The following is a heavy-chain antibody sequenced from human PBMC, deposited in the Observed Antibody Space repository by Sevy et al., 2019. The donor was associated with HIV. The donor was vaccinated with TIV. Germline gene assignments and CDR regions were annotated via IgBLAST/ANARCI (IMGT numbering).Heavy chain of an antibody. CDR3: ARNWGREGEYCSGGSCRYSNGMDV. CDR2: SSGDNGNS. Sequence: ASVKVSCKASGFNLNIYGISWVRQAPGQGLEWLGWSSGDNGNSNYAQTLQGRVTITTDTSTSSAYMGLRSLRSDDTAVYYCARNWGREGEYCSGGSCRYSNGMDVWGQGTTVTVSS. J-gene: IGHJ6*02. D-gene: IGHD2-15*01. V-gene: IGHV1-18*01. CDR1: GFNLNIYG.